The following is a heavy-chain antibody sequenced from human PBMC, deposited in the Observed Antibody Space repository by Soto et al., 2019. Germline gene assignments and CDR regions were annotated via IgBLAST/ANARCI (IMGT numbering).Heavy chain of an antibody. Sequence: SETVALTCAVYVGSFSGYYWTWVRQSQGKGLEWIGEINDSAYSKYNPSLKSRVTMSVDTSKSQFSVTLTSVTAADTAVYFCARGRKKRHFYHYGLDAWGPGTTVT. V-gene: IGHV4-34*01. CDR1: VGSFSGYY. CDR2: INDSAYS. J-gene: IGHJ6*02. CDR3: ARGRKKRHFYHYGLDA.